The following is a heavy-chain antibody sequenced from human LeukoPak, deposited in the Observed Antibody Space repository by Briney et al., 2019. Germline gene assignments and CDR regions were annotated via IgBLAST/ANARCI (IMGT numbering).Heavy chain of an antibody. CDR1: GGSISSYY. CDR2: IYYSGST. D-gene: IGHD5-12*01. Sequence: SETLSLTCTVSGGSISSYYWSWIRQPPGKGLEWIGYIYYSGSTNYNPSLKSRVTISVDTSKNQFSLKLSSVTAADTAVYYCARTQWLRLEFDYWGQGTLVTVSS. CDR3: ARTQWLRLEFDY. J-gene: IGHJ4*02. V-gene: IGHV4-59*01.